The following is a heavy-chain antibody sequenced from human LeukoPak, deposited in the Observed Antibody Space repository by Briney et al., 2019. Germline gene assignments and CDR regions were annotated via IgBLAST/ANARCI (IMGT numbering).Heavy chain of an antibody. D-gene: IGHD1-1*01. J-gene: IGHJ4*02. CDR3: ARDTTGNYYFDY. V-gene: IGHV4-39*07. Sequence: SETLSLTCTASGGSISSSSYYWGGIRQPQGKGLEWIGSLYYSGSTYYNPSLKSRVTISVDTSKNQFSLKLSSVTAADTALYYCARDTTGNYYFDYWGQGTLVTVSS. CDR2: LYYSGST. CDR1: GGSISSSSYY.